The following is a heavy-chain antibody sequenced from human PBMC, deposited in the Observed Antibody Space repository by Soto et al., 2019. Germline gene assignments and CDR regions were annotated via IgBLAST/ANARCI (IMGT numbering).Heavy chain of an antibody. J-gene: IGHJ4*02. CDR3: ASRLTIAARTDY. CDR2: IIPIFGTA. D-gene: IGHD6-6*01. Sequence: GASVKVSCKASGGTFSSYAISWVRQAPGQGLEWMGGIIPIFGTANYAQKFQGRVTITADESTSTAYMELSSLRSEDTAVYYCASRLTIAARTDYWGQGTLVTVSS. V-gene: IGHV1-69*13. CDR1: GGTFSSYA.